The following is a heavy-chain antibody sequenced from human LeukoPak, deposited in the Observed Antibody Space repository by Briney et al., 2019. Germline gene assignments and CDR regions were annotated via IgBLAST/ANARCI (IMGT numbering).Heavy chain of an antibody. J-gene: IGHJ4*02. Sequence: GGALRLSCAASVFTFSRYGMRWVGQAAGKGLEGVAVISYDGSNKYYADSVKGRFTISRDNSKNTLYLQMNSLRAEDTAVYYCANPNYYDSSGYPYYFDYWGQGTLVTVSS. CDR1: VFTFSRYG. CDR2: ISYDGSNK. CDR3: ANPNYYDSSGYPYYFDY. V-gene: IGHV3-30*18. D-gene: IGHD3-22*01.